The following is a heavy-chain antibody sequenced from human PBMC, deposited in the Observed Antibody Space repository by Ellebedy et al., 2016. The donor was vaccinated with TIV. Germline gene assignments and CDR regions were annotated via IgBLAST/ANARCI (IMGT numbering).Heavy chain of an antibody. V-gene: IGHV1-8*01. CDR2: MNPKSGHT. CDR1: GYTFTNYD. Sequence: ASVKVSCXTSGYTFTNYDFSWVRQATGQGLEWMGWMNPKSGHTGYAQKFLGRLTLTRNTSVNTAYMELSSLKFEDTAVYYCARRRCCSSTTCKVKTIFGMMTPSPIDTWGRGTLVTVSS. D-gene: IGHD2-2*01. J-gene: IGHJ5*02. CDR3: ARRRCCSSTTCKVKTIFGMMTPSPIDT.